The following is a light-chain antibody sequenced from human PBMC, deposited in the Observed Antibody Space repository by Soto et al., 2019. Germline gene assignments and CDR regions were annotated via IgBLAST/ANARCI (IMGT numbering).Light chain of an antibody. V-gene: IGLV1-40*01. CDR1: SSNIGAAYD. J-gene: IGLJ3*02. CDR3: QSYDSSLSGGV. CDR2: GNN. Sequence: QSVLTQPPSVSGAPVQKVTISCTRSSSNIGAAYDVHWYQHLPGTAPKLLIYGNNNRPSGVPDRFSGSKSGTSASLAIAGLQAEDEADYYCQSYDSSLSGGVFGGGTKLTVL.